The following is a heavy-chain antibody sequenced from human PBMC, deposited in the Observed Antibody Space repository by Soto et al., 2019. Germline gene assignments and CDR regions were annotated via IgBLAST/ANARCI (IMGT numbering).Heavy chain of an antibody. D-gene: IGHD3-22*01. CDR1: GFIFSDYY. CDR2: IKSKTDGGTT. Sequence: GGSLRLSCAASGFIFSDYYMDWVRQAPGKGLEWVGRIKSKTDGGTTDFAEPVKGRFTISRDDSKNTVYLQMNSLKTEDTAVYYCTTDRPYYYDSSGYFVRFDYWGQGTLVTVSS. V-gene: IGHV3-15*07. J-gene: IGHJ4*02. CDR3: TTDRPYYYDSSGYFVRFDY.